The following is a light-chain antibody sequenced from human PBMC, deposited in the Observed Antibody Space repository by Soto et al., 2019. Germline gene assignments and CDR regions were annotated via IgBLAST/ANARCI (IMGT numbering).Light chain of an antibody. Sequence: DIQMTQSPSSLSASVGDKVTITCQASQDIDTSLNWYQLRPGEPPKLLIYDASTLETGVPSTFSGSGSWIHFTLTITRLHPEDSATYVCQQFYDVFLTFGGGTRVEFK. CDR2: DAS. CDR1: QDIDTS. V-gene: IGKV1-33*01. CDR3: QQFYDVFLT. J-gene: IGKJ4*01.